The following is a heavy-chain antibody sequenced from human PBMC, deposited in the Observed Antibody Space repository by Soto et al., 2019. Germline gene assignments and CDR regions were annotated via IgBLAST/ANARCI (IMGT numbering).Heavy chain of an antibody. V-gene: IGHV1-2*02. CDR1: GYTLSDYY. Sequence: QVQLVQSGAEVKKPGASVKVSCKTSGYTLSDYYMHWVRQAPGQGLEWMGWINPNNGGTRYARKFQGRVTMTRDTSGSTAYMELGRLKSDDTAIYYCTRGLLPTKIRLDLPGYWGQGTLVTVSS. J-gene: IGHJ4*02. D-gene: IGHD3-10*01. CDR2: INPNNGGT. CDR3: TRGLLPTKIRLDLPGY.